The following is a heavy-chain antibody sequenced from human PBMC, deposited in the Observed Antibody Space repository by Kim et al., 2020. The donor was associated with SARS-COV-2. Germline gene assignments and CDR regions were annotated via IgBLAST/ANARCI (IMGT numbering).Heavy chain of an antibody. J-gene: IGHJ4*02. CDR2: IIPILGIA. V-gene: IGHV1-69*04. D-gene: IGHD3-22*01. CDR3: ARVGPDYYDSSGNIITVDY. Sequence: SVKVSCKASGGTFSSYAISWVRQAPGQGLEWMGRIIPILGIANYAQKFQGRVTITADKSTSTAYMELSSLRSEDTAVYYCARVGPDYYDSSGNIITVDYWGQGTLVTVSS. CDR1: GGTFSSYA.